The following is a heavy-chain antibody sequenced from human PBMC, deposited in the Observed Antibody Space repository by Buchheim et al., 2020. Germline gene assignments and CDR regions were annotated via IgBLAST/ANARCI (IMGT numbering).Heavy chain of an antibody. J-gene: IGHJ4*02. D-gene: IGHD5-18*01. CDR3: ARDQGTAMVLDY. CDR1: GFTFSSYA. CDR2: ISYDGSNK. Sequence: QVQLVESGGGVVQPGRSLRLSCAASGFTFSSYAMHWVRQAPGKGLEWVAVISYDGSNKYYADFVKGRFTISRDNSKNTLYLQMNSLRAEDTAVYYCARDQGTAMVLDYWGQGTL. V-gene: IGHV3-30*04.